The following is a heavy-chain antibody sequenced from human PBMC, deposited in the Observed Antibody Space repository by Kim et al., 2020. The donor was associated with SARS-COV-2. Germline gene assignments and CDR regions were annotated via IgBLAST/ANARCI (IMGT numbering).Heavy chain of an antibody. Sequence: YAGSMNGQLTITRDNSRRTLYLQMSSLSADDTAVYYCAKDTGGSRLFDYWGQGTLVTVSS. V-gene: IGHV3-23*01. J-gene: IGHJ4*02. CDR3: AKDTGGSRLFDY. D-gene: IGHD3-16*01.